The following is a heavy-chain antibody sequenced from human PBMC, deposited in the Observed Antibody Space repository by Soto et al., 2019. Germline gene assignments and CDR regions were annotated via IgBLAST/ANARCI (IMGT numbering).Heavy chain of an antibody. CDR2: ISSSSSTI. V-gene: IGHV3-48*02. D-gene: IGHD1-26*01. CDR3: PRDMGTSGRLYFDY. CDR1: GFTFSSYS. Sequence: WGSLRLSCAASGFTFSSYSMNWVRQAPGKGLEWGSYISSSSSTIYYADSVKGRLTISRDNAKNSLYLQMKSMREEDTAVYYCPRDMGTSGRLYFDYWGQRTLVTVCS. J-gene: IGHJ4*02.